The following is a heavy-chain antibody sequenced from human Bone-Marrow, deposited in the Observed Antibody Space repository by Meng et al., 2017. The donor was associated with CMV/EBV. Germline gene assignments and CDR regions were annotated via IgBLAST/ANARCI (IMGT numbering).Heavy chain of an antibody. Sequence: GESLKISCAASGFTFSSYSMNWVRQAPGKGLEWVSSISSSSSYIYYADSVKGRFTISRDNAKNSLYLQMNSLRAEDTAVYYCARDLNWNYGRVRGVLSALPFYGMDVWGQGTTVTVSS. J-gene: IGHJ6*02. CDR3: ARDLNWNYGRVRGVLSALPFYGMDV. CDR2: ISSSSSYI. CDR1: GFTFSSYS. V-gene: IGHV3-21*01. D-gene: IGHD1-7*01.